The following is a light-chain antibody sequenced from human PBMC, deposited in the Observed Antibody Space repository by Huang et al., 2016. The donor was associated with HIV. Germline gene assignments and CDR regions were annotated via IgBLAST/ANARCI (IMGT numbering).Light chain of an antibody. CDR2: LGS. Sequence: DIILTQSPLSLSVTPGELASISCRSSQSLLHSYGYNFLQWYVQKPGQSPQLLISLGSDRASGVPDRFTGSGSGTDFTLEISNVEAEDVGIYYCMQSLQTPYTFGPGTKVDF. V-gene: IGKV2-28*01. J-gene: IGKJ3*01. CDR3: MQSLQTPYT. CDR1: QSLLHSYGYNF.